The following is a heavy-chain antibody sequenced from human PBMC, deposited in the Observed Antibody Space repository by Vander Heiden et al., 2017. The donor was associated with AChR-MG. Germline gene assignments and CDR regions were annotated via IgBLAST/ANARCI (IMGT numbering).Heavy chain of an antibody. CDR1: GFTSSDNY. CDR2: IISSGSTI. Sequence: QVPLVESGGGLVKPGGSLRLSCAASGFTSSDNYMSWIRKAQGKGLEWVSYIISSGSTIYNADPVKGRLTISRDNAKNSLYLQMNSLRAEDTAVYYCARAGGGSYSWGYWGQGTLVTVSS. CDR3: ARAGGGSYSWGY. D-gene: IGHD1-26*01. J-gene: IGHJ4*02. V-gene: IGHV3-11*01.